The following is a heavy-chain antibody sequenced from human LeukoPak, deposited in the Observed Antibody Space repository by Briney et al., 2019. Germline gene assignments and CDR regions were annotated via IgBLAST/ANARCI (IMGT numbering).Heavy chain of an antibody. D-gene: IGHD3-10*01. V-gene: IGHV3-49*04. CDR1: GFTFGDYA. Sequence: RGRSLRLSCTASGFTFGDYAMSWVRQAPGKGLEWVGFIRSKAYGGTTEYAASVKGRFTISRDDSKSIVYLQMNSLKTQAIAVYYCTRDSPPLYDSLWYWGQRTLVTVSS. CDR2: IRSKAYGGTT. J-gene: IGHJ4*02. CDR3: TRDSPPLYDSLWY.